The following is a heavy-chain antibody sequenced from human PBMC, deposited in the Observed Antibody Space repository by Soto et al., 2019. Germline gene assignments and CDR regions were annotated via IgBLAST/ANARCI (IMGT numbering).Heavy chain of an antibody. J-gene: IGHJ6*03. CDR2: ISSNGVGT. CDR1: GFTLSGYA. Sequence: ESGGGLAQPGGSLRLSCAASGFTLSGYAMDWVRQAPGKGLEYVSGISSNGVGTYYANSVQGRFTISRDNSKNTVYLQMGSLRPEGMAVYYCARRARPDFYYMDVWGKGTTVTVSS. V-gene: IGHV3-64*01. D-gene: IGHD6-6*01. CDR3: ARRARPDFYYMDV.